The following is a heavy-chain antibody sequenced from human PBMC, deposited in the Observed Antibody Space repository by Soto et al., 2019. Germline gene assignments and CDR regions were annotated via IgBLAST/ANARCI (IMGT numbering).Heavy chain of an antibody. CDR1: GFTFSSYS. V-gene: IGHV3-21*01. CDR3: ARVFVVVPAASGRAFDI. Sequence: GGSLRLSCAASGFTFSSYSMNWVRQAPGKGLEWVSSISSSSYIYYADSVKGRFTISRDNAKNSLYLQMNSLRAEDTAVYYCARVFVVVPAASGRAFDIWGQGTMVTVSS. D-gene: IGHD2-2*01. J-gene: IGHJ3*02. CDR2: ISSSSYI.